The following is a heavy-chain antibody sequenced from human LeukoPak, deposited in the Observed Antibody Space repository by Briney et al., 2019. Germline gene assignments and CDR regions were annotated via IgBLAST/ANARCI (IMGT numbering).Heavy chain of an antibody. CDR2: INGSGGST. J-gene: IGHJ4*02. CDR1: GFTFSSYA. CDR3: AKDRAMVRGRRGYYFDY. Sequence: GGSLRLSCAASGFTFSSYAMSWVRQAPGKGLEWVSIINGSGGSTYYADSVKGRFTISRDNSKNTLYLQMNSLRAEDTAVYYCAKDRAMVRGRRGYYFDYWGQGTLVTVSS. V-gene: IGHV3-23*01. D-gene: IGHD3-10*01.